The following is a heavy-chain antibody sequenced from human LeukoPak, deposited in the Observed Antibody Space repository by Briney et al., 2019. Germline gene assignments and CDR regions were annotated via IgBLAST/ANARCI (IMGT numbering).Heavy chain of an antibody. CDR1: GGSFSGYY. J-gene: IGHJ5*02. V-gene: IGHV4-34*01. D-gene: IGHD4-23*01. CDR3: ARERWFTQVASNWFDP. Sequence: SETLSLTCAVYGGSFSGYYWSWIRQPPGKGLEWIGEINHSGSTNYNPSLKSRVTISVDTSKNQFSLKLSSVTAADTAVYYCARERWFTQVASNWFDPWGQGTLVTVSS. CDR2: INHSGST.